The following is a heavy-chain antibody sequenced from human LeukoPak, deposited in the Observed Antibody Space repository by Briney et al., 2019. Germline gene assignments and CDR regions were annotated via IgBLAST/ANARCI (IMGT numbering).Heavy chain of an antibody. J-gene: IGHJ5*02. Sequence: SETLSLTCAVSGYSISSGYYWSWIRQPPGKGLEWIGYIYYSGSTNYNPSLKSRVTISVDTSKNQFSLKLSSVTAADTAVYYCARGRPRGWFDPWGQGTLVTVSS. CDR3: ARGRPRGWFDP. D-gene: IGHD3-10*01. V-gene: IGHV4-61*01. CDR2: IYYSGST. CDR1: GYSISSGYY.